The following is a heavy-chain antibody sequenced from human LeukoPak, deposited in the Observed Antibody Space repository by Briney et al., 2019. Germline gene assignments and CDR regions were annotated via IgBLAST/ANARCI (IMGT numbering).Heavy chain of an antibody. J-gene: IGHJ4*02. V-gene: IGHV4-38-2*02. CDR2: IYHSGST. D-gene: IGHD4-17*01. CDR3: ARRVDYGDYNPHFDY. Sequence: TSETLSLTCTVSGYSISSGYYWGWIRQPPGKGLEWIGSIYHSGSTYYNPSLKSRVTISVDTSKNQFSLKLSSVTAADTAVYYCARRVDYGDYNPHFDYWGQGTLVTVSS. CDR1: GYSISSGYY.